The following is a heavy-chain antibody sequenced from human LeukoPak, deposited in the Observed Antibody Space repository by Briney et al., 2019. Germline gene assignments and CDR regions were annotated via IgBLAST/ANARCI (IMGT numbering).Heavy chain of an antibody. CDR3: ARRRFDYNVPRYFDL. J-gene: IGHJ2*01. CDR1: GGSFSGYY. V-gene: IGHV4-34*01. CDR2: IYYSGST. D-gene: IGHD4-4*01. Sequence: SETLSLTCAVYGGSFSGYYWSWIRQPPGKGLEWIGSIYYSGSTYYNPSLKSRVTISVDTSKNQFSLKLSSVTAADTAVYYCARRRFDYNVPRYFDLRGRGTLVTVSS.